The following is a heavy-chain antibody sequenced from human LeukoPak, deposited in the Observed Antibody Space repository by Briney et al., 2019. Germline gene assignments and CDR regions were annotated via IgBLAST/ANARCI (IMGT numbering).Heavy chain of an antibody. D-gene: IGHD6-13*01. V-gene: IGHV1-3*01. Sequence: ASVKVSCKASGYTFTSYYMHWVRQAPGQRLEWMGWINAGNGNTKYSQKFQGRVTITRDTSASTAYMELSSLRSEDTAVYYCARVPGIAAAGPYDYWGQGTLVTVSS. CDR1: GYTFTSYY. CDR2: INAGNGNT. CDR3: ARVPGIAAAGPYDY. J-gene: IGHJ4*02.